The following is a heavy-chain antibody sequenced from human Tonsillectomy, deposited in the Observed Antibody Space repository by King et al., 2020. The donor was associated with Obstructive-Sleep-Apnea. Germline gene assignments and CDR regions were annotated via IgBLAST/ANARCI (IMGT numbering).Heavy chain of an antibody. D-gene: IGHD2/OR15-2a*01. J-gene: IGHJ5*02. Sequence: VQLVESGGGVVPPGRSLRLSCAASGFSFSSYAMHWVRQIPGKGLEWLAVISYDGSNKYYAESVKGRFTISRDNPKSTLFLQMDSLRPEDTALFYCARSTRWYLGEDWFDPWGQGTLVTVSS. V-gene: IGHV3-30*04. CDR3: ARSTRWYLGEDWFDP. CDR2: ISYDGSNK. CDR1: GFSFSSYA.